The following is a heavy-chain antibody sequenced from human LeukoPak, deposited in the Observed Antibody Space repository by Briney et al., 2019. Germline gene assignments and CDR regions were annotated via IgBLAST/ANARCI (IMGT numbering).Heavy chain of an antibody. CDR3: ARFQRSSWYFFDL. CDR2: IYYSGST. J-gene: IGHJ2*01. CDR1: GGSISSYY. D-gene: IGHD6-13*01. V-gene: IGHV4-59*13. Sequence: SETLSLTCTVSGGSISSYYWSWIRQPPGKGLEWIGYIYYSGSTNYNPSLKSRVTISLDTSRNQFSLKLSSVTADDTAVYYCARFQRSSWYFFDLWGRGTLVTVSS.